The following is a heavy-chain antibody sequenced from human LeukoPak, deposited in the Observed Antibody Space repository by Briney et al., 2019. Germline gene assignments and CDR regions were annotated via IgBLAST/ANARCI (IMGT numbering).Heavy chain of an antibody. CDR2: ISGGGGST. J-gene: IGHJ4*02. Sequence: PGGSLRLSCAASGFTFNSYAMSWVRQAPGKGLEWVSAISGGGGSTYHADSVKGRFTISRDNSKNTLYLQINSLRAEDTAVYYCAKDRGYYYDSSGYYYFDYWGQGTLVTVSS. V-gene: IGHV3-23*01. CDR3: AKDRGYYYDSSGYYYFDY. D-gene: IGHD3-22*01. CDR1: GFTFNSYA.